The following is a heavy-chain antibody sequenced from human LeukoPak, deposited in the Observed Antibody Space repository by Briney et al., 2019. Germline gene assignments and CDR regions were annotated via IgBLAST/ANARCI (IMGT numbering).Heavy chain of an antibody. D-gene: IGHD2-2*03. CDR1: GYTFTSYY. Sequence: ASVKVSCKASGYTFTSYYMHRVRQAPGQGLEWLGIINPSGGSTSYAQKFQGRVTMTRDMSTSTVYMELSSLRSEDTAVYYCARDSGYCSSTSCYLANNDAFDIWGQGTMVTVSS. J-gene: IGHJ3*02. CDR3: ARDSGYCSSTSCYLANNDAFDI. V-gene: IGHV1-46*01. CDR2: INPSGGST.